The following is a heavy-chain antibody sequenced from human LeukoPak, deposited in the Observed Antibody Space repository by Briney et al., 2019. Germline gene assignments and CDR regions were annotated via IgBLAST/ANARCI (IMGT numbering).Heavy chain of an antibody. J-gene: IGHJ5*02. V-gene: IGHV4-4*07. CDR3: ARVDFGSGYYL. D-gene: IGHD3-3*01. Sequence: PSETLSLTCTVSGRSISSYYWRWIRQPAGKGLEWIGRIYTSGSTNYNRSLKSRVTMSVDTSKNLFSLKLSSVTAADTAVYYCARVDFGSGYYLWGQGTLVTVSS. CDR1: GRSISSYY. CDR2: IYTSGST.